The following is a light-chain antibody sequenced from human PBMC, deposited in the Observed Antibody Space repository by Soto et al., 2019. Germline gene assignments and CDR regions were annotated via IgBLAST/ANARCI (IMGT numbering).Light chain of an antibody. CDR3: QHYDSSPLT. V-gene: IGKV3-20*01. Sequence: EIVLTQSPGTLSLSPGERATLSCRASQSVTSSFLAWYQQKPGQAPRLLIYGASSRATGIPDRFSGSGSGTDFTLTISRLEPEDVAVYYCQHYDSSPLTVGGGTYVEIK. CDR2: GAS. CDR1: QSVTSSF. J-gene: IGKJ4*01.